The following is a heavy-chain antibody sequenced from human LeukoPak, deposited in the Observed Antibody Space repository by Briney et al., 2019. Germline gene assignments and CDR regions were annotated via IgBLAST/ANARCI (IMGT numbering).Heavy chain of an antibody. Sequence: SETLSLTCTVSGGSISSYYWSWIRQPPGKGLEWIGYIYYSGSTNYNTSLKSRVTISVDTSKNQFSLKLSSVTAADTAVYYCARRRIVVVPAAIYWYLDLWGRGTLVTVSS. CDR3: ARRRIVVVPAAIYWYLDL. CDR1: GGSISSYY. V-gene: IGHV4-59*08. J-gene: IGHJ2*01. D-gene: IGHD2-2*01. CDR2: IYYSGST.